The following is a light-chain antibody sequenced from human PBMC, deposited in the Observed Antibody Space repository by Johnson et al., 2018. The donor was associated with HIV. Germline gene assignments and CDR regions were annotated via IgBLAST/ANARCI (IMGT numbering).Light chain of an antibody. V-gene: IGLV1-51*01. CDR3: GIWDASLIPLHV. J-gene: IGLJ1*01. Sequence: QSVLTQPPSVSAAPGQKVTISCSGSSSNIGNNYVSWYQQLPGTAPKLLIYDNNKRPSGIPDRFSGSKSGATATLGITGLQTGDEADYSCGIWDASLIPLHVFGTGTTTTVL. CDR2: DNN. CDR1: SSNIGNNY.